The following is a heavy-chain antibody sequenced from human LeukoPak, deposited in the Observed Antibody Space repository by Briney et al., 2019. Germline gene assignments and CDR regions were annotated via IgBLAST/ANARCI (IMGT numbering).Heavy chain of an antibody. J-gene: IGHJ4*02. Sequence: PGRSLRLSCAASGFTFSSYAMHWVRQAPGKGLEWVAVISYDGSNKYYADSVKGRFTISRDNSKNTLYLQMNSLRAEDTAVYYCARDGRYDTAGYFDYWGQGTLVTVSS. D-gene: IGHD5-18*01. CDR3: ARDGRYDTAGYFDY. V-gene: IGHV3-30-3*01. CDR1: GFTFSSYA. CDR2: ISYDGSNK.